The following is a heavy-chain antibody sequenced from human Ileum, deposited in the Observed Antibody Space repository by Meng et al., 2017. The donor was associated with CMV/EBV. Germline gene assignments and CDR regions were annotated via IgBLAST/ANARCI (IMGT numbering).Heavy chain of an antibody. Sequence: GGSLRLSCAASGFTFSNYGMHWVRQAPGKGLEWVTVISNDGSKRYYADSVKGRFTISRDNSKNTLYLQMNSLRIEDTAIYYCVRYCITTNCRTSNHYYGLDVWGQGTTVTVSS. J-gene: IGHJ6*02. CDR2: ISNDGSKR. D-gene: IGHD2-2*01. CDR3: VRYCITTNCRTSNHYYGLDV. V-gene: IGHV3-30*19. CDR1: GFTFSNYG.